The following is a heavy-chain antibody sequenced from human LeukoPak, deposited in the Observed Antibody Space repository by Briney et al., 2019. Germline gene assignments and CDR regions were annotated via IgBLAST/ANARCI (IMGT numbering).Heavy chain of an antibody. V-gene: IGHV4-39*07. CDR1: GGSISSSSYY. CDR2: IYYSGST. CDR3: ARAYRDIAALFWYFDY. D-gene: IGHD6-13*01. J-gene: IGHJ4*02. Sequence: PSETLSLTCTVSGGSISSSSYYWGWIRQPPGKGLEWIGSIYYSGSTYYNPSLKSRVTMSVDTSKNQFSLKLSSVTAADTAVYYCARAYRDIAALFWYFDYWGQGTLVTVSS.